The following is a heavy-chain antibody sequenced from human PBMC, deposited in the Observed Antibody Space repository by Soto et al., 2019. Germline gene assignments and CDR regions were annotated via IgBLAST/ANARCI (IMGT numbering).Heavy chain of an antibody. D-gene: IGHD3-10*01. CDR3: TREGRAPYYHHGMNA. CDR2: IKTYNGNT. CDR1: GYTFTTYG. Sequence: QVQLEQSAPEVEKPGASVKVSCKASGYTFTTYGISWVRQGPGQGLEWLGWIKTYNGNTNYGPKHHSRDIIPADTHPRTAYMEMRSLRSDNTPIYYCTREGRAPYYHHGMNAWGQGTTLTVSS. J-gene: IGHJ6*02. V-gene: IGHV1-18*01.